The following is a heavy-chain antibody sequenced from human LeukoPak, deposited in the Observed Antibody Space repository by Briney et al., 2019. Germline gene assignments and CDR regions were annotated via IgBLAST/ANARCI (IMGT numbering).Heavy chain of an antibody. CDR3: ARDEGYSYGTYWYFDL. CDR1: GFTFNTYA. V-gene: IGHV3-23*01. J-gene: IGHJ2*01. D-gene: IGHD5-18*01. CDR2: ISGSGTVT. Sequence: GGSLRISCAASGFTFNTYAMSCVRQAPGKGLEWVSVISGSGTVTNYADSVKGRFTISRDNSKNTLYLQMNSLRAEDTAVYYCARDEGYSYGTYWYFDLWGRGTLVTVSS.